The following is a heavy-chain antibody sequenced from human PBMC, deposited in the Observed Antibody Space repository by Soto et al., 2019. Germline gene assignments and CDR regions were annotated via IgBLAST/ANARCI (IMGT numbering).Heavy chain of an antibody. CDR1: NYSISSGYH. V-gene: IGHV4-38-2*02. CDR3: VRGKVNFDF. J-gene: IGHJ4*02. CDR2: IYQSGNT. Sequence: PSETLSLTCIVSNYSISSGYHWGWIRQPPGKGLEGIGTIYQSGNTYQNPSLKSRVILSIDTSKNQFSLNLRNVTAADAAVYYCVRGKVNFDFWGKRILVTVSS.